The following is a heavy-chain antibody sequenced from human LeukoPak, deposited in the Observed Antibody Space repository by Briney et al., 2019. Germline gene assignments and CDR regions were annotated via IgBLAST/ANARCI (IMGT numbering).Heavy chain of an antibody. D-gene: IGHD3-10*01. J-gene: IGHJ2*01. CDR3: ARIWPDL. Sequence: SETLTLTCAVYGETFSGYFLSWIRQPPGKGLEWIGEINHSGYTNYNQSLISRATISVDTTKKQFSLRLNSVSAADTAVYYCARIWPDLWGRGTLVTVSS. CDR2: INHSGYT. CDR1: GETFSGYF. V-gene: IGHV4-34*01.